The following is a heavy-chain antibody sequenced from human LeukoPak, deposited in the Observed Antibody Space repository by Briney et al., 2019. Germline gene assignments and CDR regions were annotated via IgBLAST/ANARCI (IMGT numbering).Heavy chain of an antibody. CDR1: GFTFSSYW. Sequence: GGSLRLSCAASGFTFSSYWMTWVRQAPGKGLEWVANIKQDGSEKYYVDSVKGRFTISRDNAKNSLFLQKNTLRAEDTAVYYCARSEYHFWSTYPFDYWGQGTLVTVSS. V-gene: IGHV3-7*01. J-gene: IGHJ4*02. CDR3: ARSEYHFWSTYPFDY. CDR2: IKQDGSEK. D-gene: IGHD3-3*01.